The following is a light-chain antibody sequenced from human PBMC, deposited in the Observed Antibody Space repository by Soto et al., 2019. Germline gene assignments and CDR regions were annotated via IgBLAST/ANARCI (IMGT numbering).Light chain of an antibody. J-gene: IGKJ2*01. CDR3: QQYGSPPHT. CDR2: GAS. CDR1: QSVYNSY. V-gene: IGKV3-20*01. Sequence: EIVLTQSPGTLSLSPGERATLSCRASQSVYNSYLAWYQQKAGQAPRLLINGASNRGTGIPDRFSGSGSGTDFTLTISRLEPEDFAVYYCQQYGSPPHTFGQGTKLEIK.